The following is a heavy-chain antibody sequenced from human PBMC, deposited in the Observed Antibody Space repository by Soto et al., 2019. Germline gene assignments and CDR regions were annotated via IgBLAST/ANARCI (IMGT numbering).Heavy chain of an antibody. Sequence: ASVKVSCKASGYTFTSYYMHWVRQAPGQGLEWMGIISPSSGSTTYAQKFQGRVTVTRDTSTTTVYMELSSLRSEDTAVYYCARRLSSNGWSAFDYWGQGTLVTVSS. J-gene: IGHJ4*02. CDR3: ARRLSSNGWSAFDY. CDR1: GYTFTSYY. D-gene: IGHD6-19*01. CDR2: ISPSSGST. V-gene: IGHV1-46*01.